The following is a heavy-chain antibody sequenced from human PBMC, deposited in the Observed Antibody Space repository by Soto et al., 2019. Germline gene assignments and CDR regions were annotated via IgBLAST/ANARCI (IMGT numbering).Heavy chain of an antibody. Sequence: ASVKVSCKASGYTFTSYGISWVRQAPGQGLEWMGWISAYNGNTNYAQKLQGRVTMTTDTSTGTAYMELRSLRSDDTAVYYCAREIVVVPAARAVYGMDVWGQGTTVTVSS. V-gene: IGHV1-18*04. CDR2: ISAYNGNT. CDR1: GYTFTSYG. CDR3: AREIVVVPAARAVYGMDV. J-gene: IGHJ6*02. D-gene: IGHD2-2*01.